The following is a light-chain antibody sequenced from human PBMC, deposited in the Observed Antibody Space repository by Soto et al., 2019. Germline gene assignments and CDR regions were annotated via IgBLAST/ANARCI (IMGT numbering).Light chain of an antibody. CDR2: RNN. J-gene: IGLJ2*01. V-gene: IGLV1-47*01. CDR1: SSNIGSNY. CDR3: AAWDDSLSGVV. Sequence: QSVLTQPPSASGTPGQRVTISCSGSSSNIGSNYVFWYQHLPGTAPKLLIYRNNQRPSGVPDRFSGSKSGTSASLAISGLRSEDETDYDCAAWDDSLSGVVVGGGTKVTVL.